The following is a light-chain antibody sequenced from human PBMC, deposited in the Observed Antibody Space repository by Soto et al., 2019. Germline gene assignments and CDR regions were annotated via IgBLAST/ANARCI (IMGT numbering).Light chain of an antibody. CDR2: DVS. J-gene: IGKJ5*01. CDR3: RQFDTYPLT. CDR1: QGISSA. V-gene: IGKV1-13*02. Sequence: AIQLTQSPSSLSASVGDRVTITCRASQGISSAFAWYQQKPGKVPRLLIYDVSSLQSGVPSRFSGSGSGTDFTLTISSLQPEDFATYYCRQFDTYPLTFGQGTRLDVK.